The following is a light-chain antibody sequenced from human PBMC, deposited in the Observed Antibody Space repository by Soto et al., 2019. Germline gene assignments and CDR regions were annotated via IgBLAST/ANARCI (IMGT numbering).Light chain of an antibody. CDR2: GVY. CDR3: QQYHSWPPRT. V-gene: IGKV3D-15*01. CDR1: QSVSSSY. J-gene: IGKJ1*01. Sequence: EIVVTQSPGTLSLSPGEGATLSCRASQSVSSSYLAWCQQKPGQAPRLLIYGVYTRAPGIPARFSSSGSGTEFTLTISSLQSEDFAVYYCQQYHSWPPRTFGQGTKVDIK.